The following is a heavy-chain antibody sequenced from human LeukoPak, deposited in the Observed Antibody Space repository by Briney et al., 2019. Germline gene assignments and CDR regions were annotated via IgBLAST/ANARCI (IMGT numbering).Heavy chain of an antibody. V-gene: IGHV3-23*01. D-gene: IGHD3-10*01. CDR2: ISGSGGST. Sequence: PGGSLRLSCAASGFTFSSYTMSWVRQAPGKGLEWVSAISGSGGSTYYADSVKGRFTISRDNSKNTLYLQMNSLRAEDTAVYYCAKSQLLWFGEDFDYWGQGTLVTVSS. CDR3: AKSQLLWFGEDFDY. J-gene: IGHJ4*02. CDR1: GFTFSSYT.